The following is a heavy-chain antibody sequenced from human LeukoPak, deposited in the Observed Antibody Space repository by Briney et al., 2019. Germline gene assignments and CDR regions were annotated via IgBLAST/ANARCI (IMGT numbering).Heavy chain of an antibody. CDR2: ISAYNGNT. CDR3: AAGLKYYYGSGLDP. J-gene: IGHJ5*02. V-gene: IGHV1-18*01. D-gene: IGHD3-10*01. CDR1: GYTFTSNG. Sequence: GASVKVSCKASGYTFTSNGISWVRQAPGQGLQWMGWISAYNGNTNYAQKLQGRVTMTTDTSTSTAYMELRSLRSDDTAVYYCAAGLKYYYGSGLDPWGQGTLVTVSS.